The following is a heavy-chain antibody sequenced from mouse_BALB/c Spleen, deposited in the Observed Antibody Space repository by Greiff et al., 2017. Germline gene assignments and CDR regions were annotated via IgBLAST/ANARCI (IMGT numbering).Heavy chain of an antibody. J-gene: IGHJ4*01. V-gene: IGHV5-6-5*01. Sequence: DVHLVESGGGLVKPGGSLKLSCAASGFTFSSYAMSWVRQTPEKRLEWVASISSGGSTYYPDSVKGRFTISRDNARNILYLQMSSLRSEDTAMYYCERGGLRLFLYAMDYWGQGTSVTVSS. CDR2: ISSGGST. D-gene: IGHD1-2*01. CDR3: ERGGLRLFLYAMDY. CDR1: GFTFSSYA.